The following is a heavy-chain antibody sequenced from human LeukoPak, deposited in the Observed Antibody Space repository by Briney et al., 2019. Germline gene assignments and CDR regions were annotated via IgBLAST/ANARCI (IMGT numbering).Heavy chain of an antibody. D-gene: IGHD1-1*01. CDR3: ARVPSWKGYMDV. CDR1: GFTVSSYY. V-gene: IGHV3-66*01. Sequence: GGSLRLSCAASGFTVSSYYMNWVRQAPGKELEWVSIIYSDGSTYYADSVKGRFTISRDNSKNTLYLQMNSLRAEDTAVYYCARVPSWKGYMDVWGKGTTVTVSS. CDR2: IYSDGST. J-gene: IGHJ6*03.